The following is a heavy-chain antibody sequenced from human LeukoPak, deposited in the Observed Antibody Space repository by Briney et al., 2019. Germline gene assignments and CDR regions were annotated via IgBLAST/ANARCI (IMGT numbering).Heavy chain of an antibody. Sequence: GGSLRLSCAASGFSFSRYSMNWVRQAPGRGLEWVSSVSTSSSYIYYADSLKGRFTISRDNAKNSLYLQMNSLRVEDTAVYYCARDSYGSADYWGQGTLVTVSS. V-gene: IGHV3-21*01. CDR1: GFSFSRYS. D-gene: IGHD3-10*01. J-gene: IGHJ4*02. CDR3: ARDSYGSADY. CDR2: VSTSSSYI.